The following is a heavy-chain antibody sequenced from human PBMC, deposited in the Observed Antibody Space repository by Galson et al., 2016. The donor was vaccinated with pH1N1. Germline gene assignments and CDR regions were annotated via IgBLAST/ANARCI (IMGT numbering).Heavy chain of an antibody. CDR1: GGTFTTYA. J-gene: IGHJ4*02. CDR2: IIPVLTST. D-gene: IGHD5-12*01. V-gene: IGHV1-69*05. CDR3: ARSGFGGCAYRYFFDY. Sequence: SVKVSCKASGGTFTTYAVSWVRQAPGQGLEWMGGIIPVLTSTAYAQKFQDRVTITTDASTSTVYMELSNLRSDDTAVYYCARSGFGGCAYRYFFDYCGQGTLVTVSS.